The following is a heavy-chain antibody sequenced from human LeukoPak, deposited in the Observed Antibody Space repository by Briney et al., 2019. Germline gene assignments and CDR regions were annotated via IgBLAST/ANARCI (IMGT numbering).Heavy chain of an antibody. V-gene: IGHV1-18*01. CDR2: ISAYNGYA. D-gene: IGHD3-22*01. Sequence: ASVKVSCKASGYTFTSYGISWVRQAPGQGLEWMGWISAYNGYAKYAQNVQGRVTMTTDTSTSTAYMELRSLRSDDTAVYYCARSDSSGYDYWGQGTLVTVSS. J-gene: IGHJ4*02. CDR1: GYTFTSYG. CDR3: ARSDSSGYDY.